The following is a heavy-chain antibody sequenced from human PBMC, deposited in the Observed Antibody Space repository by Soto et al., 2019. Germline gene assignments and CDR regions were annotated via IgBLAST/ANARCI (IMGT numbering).Heavy chain of an antibody. Sequence: ASVKVSCKASGYTFTNSGINWVRQAPGQGLEWMGWISTDNGNTNYAQHLQGRVSMTTDTSTSTAYMDLRSLRSDDTAVYYCARDQGITTVGVYSMYYYGMDVWGQGTTVTVSS. J-gene: IGHJ6*02. V-gene: IGHV1-18*01. CDR2: ISTDNGNT. CDR3: ARDQGITTVGVYSMYYYGMDV. D-gene: IGHD3-3*01. CDR1: GYTFTNSG.